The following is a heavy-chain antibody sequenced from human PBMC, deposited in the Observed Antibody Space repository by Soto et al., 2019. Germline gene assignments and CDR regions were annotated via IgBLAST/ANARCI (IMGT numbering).Heavy chain of an antibody. D-gene: IGHD2-2*01. CDR3: ARHSRGIVVVKADVDY. J-gene: IGHJ4*02. Sequence: PXETLALSCTVSGGSVSSDSIYWSWIRQPPGKGLEWIGYIYYSRSTNYNPSLKRRVTISVDTSKNQFSLKLSSVTAADTAVYYCARHSRGIVVVKADVDYWGQGTLVTVSS. CDR1: GGSVSSDSIY. CDR2: IYYSRST. V-gene: IGHV4-61*01.